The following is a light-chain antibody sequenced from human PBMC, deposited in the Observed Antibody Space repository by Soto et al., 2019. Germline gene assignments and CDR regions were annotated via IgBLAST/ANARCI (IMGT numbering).Light chain of an antibody. CDR2: KAS. J-gene: IGKJ5*01. Sequence: DIKLTQSPSFLSPSLGESVTITSRASQVISTSLAWYQVKPGKAPKLLIYKASSLESGVPSRFSGSGSGTEFTLTISSLQPDDFATYYCQQYTTFGQGTRLEIK. CDR1: QVISTS. V-gene: IGKV1-5*03. CDR3: QQYTT.